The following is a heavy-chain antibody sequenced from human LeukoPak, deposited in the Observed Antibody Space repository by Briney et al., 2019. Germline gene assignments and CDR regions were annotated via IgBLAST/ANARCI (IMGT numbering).Heavy chain of an antibody. CDR1: GFTFSSYW. CDR2: INSDGSTT. CDR3: ARGSIGYDLDY. V-gene: IGHV3-74*01. J-gene: IGHJ4*02. D-gene: IGHD5-12*01. Sequence: GGSLRLSCAASGFTFSSYWMHWVRQAPGKGLVWVSRINSDGSTTSYADSVKGRFTISRDNAKNTLYLQMNSLRAEDTAVYYCARGSIGYDLDYWGQGTLVTVSS.